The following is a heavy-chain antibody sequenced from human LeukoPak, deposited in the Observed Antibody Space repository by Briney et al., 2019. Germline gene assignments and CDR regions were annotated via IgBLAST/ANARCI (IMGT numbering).Heavy chain of an antibody. CDR3: AREAPYYYGMDV. J-gene: IGHJ6*02. CDR2: ISYDGSNK. CDR1: GSTFSSYA. Sequence: PGGSLRLSCAASGSTFSSYAMHWVRQAPGKGLEWVAVISYDGSNKYYADSVKGRFTISRDNSKNTLYLQMNSLRAEDTAVYYCAREAPYYYGMDVWGQGTTVTVSS. V-gene: IGHV3-30*04.